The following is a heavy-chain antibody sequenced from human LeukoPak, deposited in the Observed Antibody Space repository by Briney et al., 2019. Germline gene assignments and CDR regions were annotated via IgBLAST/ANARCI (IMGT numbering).Heavy chain of an antibody. J-gene: IGHJ4*02. D-gene: IGHD2-2*01. V-gene: IGHV4-4*09. CDR1: GGSISSYY. CDR2: IYTSGST. CDR3: ATSYAGHGY. Sequence: SETLSLTCTVSGGSISSYYWSWIRQPPGKGLEWIGYIYTSGSTNYNPSLKSRVTISVDTSKNQFSLKLSSVTAADTAVYYCATSYAGHGYWGQGTLVTVSS.